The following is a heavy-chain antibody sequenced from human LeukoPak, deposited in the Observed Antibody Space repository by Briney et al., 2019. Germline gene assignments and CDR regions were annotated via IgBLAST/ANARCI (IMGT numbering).Heavy chain of an antibody. CDR3: AKDSIWFGESNPVGY. V-gene: IGHV3-30*02. J-gene: IGHJ4*02. D-gene: IGHD3-10*01. CDR1: GFTFSSYE. CDR2: IRYDGSNK. Sequence: SGGSLRLSCAASGFTFSSYEMNWVRQAPGKGLEWVAFIRYDGSNKYYADSVKGRFTISRDDSKNTLYLQMNSLRAEDTAVYYCAKDSIWFGESNPVGYWGQGTLVTVSS.